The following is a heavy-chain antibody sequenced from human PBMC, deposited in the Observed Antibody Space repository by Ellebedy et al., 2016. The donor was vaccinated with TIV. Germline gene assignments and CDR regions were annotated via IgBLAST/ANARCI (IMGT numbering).Heavy chain of an antibody. Sequence: GGSLRLSXAASGFTFSSYAMSWVRQAPGKGLEWVSAISGSGGSTYYADSVKGRFTISRDNSKNTLYLQMNSLRAEDTAVYYCAKDGCSSTSCYYYMDVWGKGTTVTVSS. V-gene: IGHV3-23*01. D-gene: IGHD2-2*01. CDR1: GFTFSSYA. J-gene: IGHJ6*03. CDR3: AKDGCSSTSCYYYMDV. CDR2: ISGSGGST.